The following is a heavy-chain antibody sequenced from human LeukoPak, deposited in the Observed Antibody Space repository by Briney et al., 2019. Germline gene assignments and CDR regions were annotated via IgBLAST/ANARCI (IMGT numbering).Heavy chain of an antibody. D-gene: IGHD5-18*01. CDR2: TRNKANSYTT. CDR3: ARASGIQLWLRDFDY. CDR1: GFTFSDHY. V-gene: IGHV3-72*01. J-gene: IGHJ4*02. Sequence: GGSLRLSCAASGFTFSDHYMDWVRQAPGKGLEWVGRTRNKANSYTTEYAASVKGRFTISRDNSKNTLYLQINSLRAKDTAVYYCARASGIQLWLRDFDYWGQGTLVTVSS.